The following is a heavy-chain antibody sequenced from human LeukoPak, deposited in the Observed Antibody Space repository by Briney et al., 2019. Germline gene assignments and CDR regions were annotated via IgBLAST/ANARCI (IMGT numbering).Heavy chain of an antibody. J-gene: IGHJ6*03. V-gene: IGHV4-34*01. CDR1: GGSFSGYY. CDR3: ARGGQLWYYYMDV. Sequence: SETLSLTCAVYGGSFSGYYWSWIRQPPGKGLEWIGEINHSGSTNYNPSLKSRVTISVDTSKNQFSLKLGSVTAADTAVYYCARGGQLWYYYMDVWGKGTTVTVSS. D-gene: IGHD6-13*01. CDR2: INHSGST.